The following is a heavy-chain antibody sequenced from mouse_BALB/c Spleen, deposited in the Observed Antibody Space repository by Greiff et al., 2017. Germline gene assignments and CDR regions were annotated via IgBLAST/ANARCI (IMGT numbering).Heavy chain of an antibody. Sequence: VQLQQPGAELVMPGASVKMSCKASGYTFTDYWMHWVKQRPGQGLEWIGAIDTSDSYTSYNQKFKGKATLTVDESSSTAYMQLSSLTSEDSAVYDCARSGAMDYWGQGTSVTVSS. CDR2: IDTSDSYT. CDR3: ARSGAMDY. V-gene: IGHV1-69*01. J-gene: IGHJ4*01. CDR1: GYTFTDYW. D-gene: IGHD3-1*01.